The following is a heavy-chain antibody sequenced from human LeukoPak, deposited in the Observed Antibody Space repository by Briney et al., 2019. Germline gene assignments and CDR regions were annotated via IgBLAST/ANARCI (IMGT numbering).Heavy chain of an antibody. Sequence: GGSLRLSCAASGFTFSSYWISWVRQAPGKGLEWVANIKQDGSEKYYVDSVKGRFTISRDNAKNSLYLQMNSLRAEDTAVYYCARELETPDYGGNSDYWGQGTLVTVSS. D-gene: IGHD4-23*01. CDR2: IKQDGSEK. J-gene: IGHJ4*02. V-gene: IGHV3-7*01. CDR1: GFTFSSYW. CDR3: ARELETPDYGGNSDY.